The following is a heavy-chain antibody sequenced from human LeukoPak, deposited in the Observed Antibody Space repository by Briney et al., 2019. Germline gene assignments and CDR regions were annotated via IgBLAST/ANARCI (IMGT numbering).Heavy chain of an antibody. CDR2: INTGNVNT. D-gene: IGHD2-21*02. CDR3: ARNTETAIPLPYYFDY. V-gene: IGHV1-3*04. J-gene: IGHJ4*02. CDR1: GYTFTSYA. Sequence: GASVKVSCKASGYTFTSYAIHWVRQAPGQRLECMGWINTGNVNTKYSQKFQGRVTITRDTSASTAYMDLSSLRSEDTAVYYCARNTETAIPLPYYFDYWGQGALVTVSS.